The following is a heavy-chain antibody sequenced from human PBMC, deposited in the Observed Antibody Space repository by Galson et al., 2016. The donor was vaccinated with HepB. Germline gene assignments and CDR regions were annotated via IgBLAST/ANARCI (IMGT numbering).Heavy chain of an antibody. CDR3: ARDYSYGTTWPFFDK. J-gene: IGHJ4*02. V-gene: IGHV3-30*03. Sequence: SLRLSCAVSGFTFSGFDMHWVRQAPGKGPEWMARISFDGRKQDYTSSEKGRFTITRKNSGHTLYPQIHNLRAEDTAVSFCARDYSYGTTWPFFDKSGQGTLVTGSS. D-gene: IGHD1-14*01. CDR1: GFTFSGFD. CDR2: ISFDGRKQ.